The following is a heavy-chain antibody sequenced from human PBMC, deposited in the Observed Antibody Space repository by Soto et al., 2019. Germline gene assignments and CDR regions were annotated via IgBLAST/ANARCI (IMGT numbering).Heavy chain of an antibody. V-gene: IGHV3-30*03. CDR1: GFTFSDHG. Sequence: QVQLVESGGGVVPPGTSLRLSCAASGFTFSDHGMHWVRQAPGKGLEWVAVVSAAGGTTYYADSVKGRLTLSRDNSRNTLSLQMNSLTSGDTAVYYCTREGTGRLRYAFDVWGQGTVVTVSS. CDR2: VSAAGGTT. J-gene: IGHJ3*01. D-gene: IGHD2-8*02. CDR3: TREGTGRLRYAFDV.